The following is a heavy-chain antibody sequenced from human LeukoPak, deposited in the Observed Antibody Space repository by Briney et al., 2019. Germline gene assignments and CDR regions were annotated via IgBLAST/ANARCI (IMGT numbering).Heavy chain of an antibody. CDR3: ARAAGYYYDSSGYYGY. J-gene: IGHJ4*02. CDR1: GFTFSDYY. Sequence: GGSLRLSRAASGFTFSDYYMSWIRQAPGKGLEWVSYISSSGSTIYYADSVKGRFTISRDNAKNSLYLQMNSLRAEDTAVYYCARAAGYYYDSSGYYGYWGQGTLVTVSS. D-gene: IGHD3-22*01. CDR2: ISSSGSTI. V-gene: IGHV3-11*01.